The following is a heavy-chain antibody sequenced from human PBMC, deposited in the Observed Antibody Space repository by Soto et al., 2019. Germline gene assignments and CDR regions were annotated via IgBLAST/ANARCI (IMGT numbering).Heavy chain of an antibody. CDR3: AIDRSYSYGMDV. J-gene: IGHJ6*04. Sequence: ASVKVSCKASGCTFTSYAMHWVRQAPGQRLEWMGWINAGNGNTKYSQNFQGRVTITRDTSASTAYMELSSLRSEDTAVYYCAIDRSYSYGMDVWGNGTTVTVSS. CDR2: INAGNGNT. CDR1: GCTFTSYA. V-gene: IGHV1-3*01.